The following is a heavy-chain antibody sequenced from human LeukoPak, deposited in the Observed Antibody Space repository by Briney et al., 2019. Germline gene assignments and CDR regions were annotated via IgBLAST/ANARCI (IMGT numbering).Heavy chain of an antibody. J-gene: IGHJ6*02. Sequence: SQTLSLTCAISGDSVSSNSAAWNWIRQSPSRGLEWLGRTYYRSKWYNDYAVSVKSRITINPDTSKNQFSLQLNSVTPEDTAVYYCAGDPGKYYYDSSAGGYYYYGMDVWGQGTTVTVSS. V-gene: IGHV6-1*01. CDR2: TYYRSKWYN. CDR3: AGDPGKYYYDSSAGGYYYYGMDV. D-gene: IGHD3-22*01. CDR1: GDSVSSNSAA.